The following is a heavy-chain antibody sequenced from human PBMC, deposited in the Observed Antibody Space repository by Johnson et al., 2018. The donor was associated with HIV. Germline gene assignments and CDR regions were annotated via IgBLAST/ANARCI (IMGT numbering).Heavy chain of an antibody. Sequence: VQLVESGGGLVQPGGSLRLSCAASGFTVSSNYMSWVRQAPGKGLEWVSVIYSGGSTYYADSVKGRFTISRDNSKNTLYLQMNSLRADDTAVYYCAKARSLLDYGGFDAFDIWGQGTLVIVSS. CDR3: AKARSLLDYGGFDAFDI. CDR2: IYSGGST. D-gene: IGHD4-23*01. CDR1: GFTVSSNY. J-gene: IGHJ3*02. V-gene: IGHV3-66*01.